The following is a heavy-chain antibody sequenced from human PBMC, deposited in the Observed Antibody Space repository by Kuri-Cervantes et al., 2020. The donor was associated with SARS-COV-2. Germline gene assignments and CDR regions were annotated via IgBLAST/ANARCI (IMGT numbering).Heavy chain of an antibody. CDR2: TYYSGST. CDR3: VRTEGVVDNYYFDY. CDR1: GGSLTRSSYY. Sequence: SETLSLTCSVSGGSLTRSSYYWGWIRQPPGKGLEWIGSTYYSGSTHYNPSLKSRASVSIDTSKNQFSLKVTSMTAADTAVYYCVRTEGVVDNYYFDYWGQGTLVTVSS. V-gene: IGHV4-39*07. J-gene: IGHJ4*02. D-gene: IGHD3-16*02.